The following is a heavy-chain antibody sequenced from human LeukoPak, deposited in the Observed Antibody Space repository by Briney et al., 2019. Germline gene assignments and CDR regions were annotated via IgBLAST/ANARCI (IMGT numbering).Heavy chain of an antibody. J-gene: IGHJ6*02. CDR2: IYYSGST. CDR3: ARDRRGWIDDMDV. Sequence: SETLSLTCTVSGGSISSYYWSWVRQPPGKGLEWIGYIYYSGSTKYNHSLKSRVTISVDTSKNQFSLKLSSVTAADTAVYYCARDRRGWIDDMDVWGQGTTVTVSS. D-gene: IGHD2-2*03. CDR1: GGSISSYY. V-gene: IGHV4-59*12.